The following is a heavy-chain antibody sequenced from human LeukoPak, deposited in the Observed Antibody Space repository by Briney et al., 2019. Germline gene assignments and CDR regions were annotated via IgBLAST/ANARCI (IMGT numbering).Heavy chain of an antibody. Sequence: GGSLRLSCAASGFTFSNYYMGWIRQTPGKGVEWLSYISGRGGDIHYADSVKGRFTISRDNAKNSLYLQMNSLRAEDTAMYYCARDIRAVGATLYFDYWGQGILVTVTS. V-gene: IGHV3-11*01. CDR1: GFTFSNYY. CDR2: ISGRGGDI. D-gene: IGHD1-26*01. J-gene: IGHJ4*02. CDR3: ARDIRAVGATLYFDY.